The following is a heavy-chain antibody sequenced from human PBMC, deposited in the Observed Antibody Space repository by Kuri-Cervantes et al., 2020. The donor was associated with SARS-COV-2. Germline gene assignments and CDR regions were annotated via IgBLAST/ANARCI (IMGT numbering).Heavy chain of an antibody. Sequence: SETLSLTCTVSGGSVSSYYWSWVRQPPGKGLEWIGYIYYSGSTNYNPSLKSRVTISVDTSKNQFSLKLSSVTAADTAVYYCARGLANFGTTRTNFDYWGQGTLVTVSS. V-gene: IGHV4-59*02. D-gene: IGHD1-7*01. CDR3: ARGLANFGTTRTNFDY. CDR2: IYYSGST. CDR1: GGSVSSYY. J-gene: IGHJ4*02.